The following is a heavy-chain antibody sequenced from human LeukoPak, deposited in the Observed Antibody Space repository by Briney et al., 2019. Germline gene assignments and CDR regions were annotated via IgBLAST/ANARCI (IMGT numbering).Heavy chain of an antibody. Sequence: PGGSLRLSCAASGFIFSNYWMSWVRQAPGRGLEWVANIKYDGSEKYYVDSVKGRFTISRDNDKNTLYLQMNSLRAEDTAIYYCARGDSSGWYMAMDYWGQGTLVTVSS. CDR1: GFIFSNYW. J-gene: IGHJ4*02. V-gene: IGHV3-7*03. CDR3: ARGDSSGWYMAMDY. D-gene: IGHD6-19*01. CDR2: IKYDGSEK.